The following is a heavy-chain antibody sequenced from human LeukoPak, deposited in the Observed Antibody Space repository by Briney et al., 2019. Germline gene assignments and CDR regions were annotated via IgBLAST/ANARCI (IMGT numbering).Heavy chain of an antibody. J-gene: IGHJ4*02. CDR2: ISGSGGST. Sequence: PGGSLRLSCAASGFTFSSYAMSWVRQAPGKGLEWVSAISGSGGSTYHADSVKGRLIISRDNSKNTLYLQMNSLRAEDTAVYYCAKVKSGCGGDCYFSCFDYWGQGTQVTVSS. CDR1: GFTFSSYA. CDR3: AKVKSGCGGDCYFSCFDY. D-gene: IGHD2-21*02. V-gene: IGHV3-23*01.